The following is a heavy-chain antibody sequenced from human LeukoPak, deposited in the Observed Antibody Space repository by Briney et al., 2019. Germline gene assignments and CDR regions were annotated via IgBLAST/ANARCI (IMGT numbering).Heavy chain of an antibody. J-gene: IGHJ6*02. CDR2: ISAYNGNT. CDR1: GYTFTSYG. CDR3: ARDGHCTNCVCHYNGMDV. Sequence: ASVKVSCKASGYTFTSYGISWVRQAPRQGLEWMGWISAYNGNTNYAQKLQGRVTMTTDTSTSTAYMELRSLRSDDTAVYYCARDGHCTNCVCHYNGMDVWGQGTMVTVSS. D-gene: IGHD2-8*01. V-gene: IGHV1-18*01.